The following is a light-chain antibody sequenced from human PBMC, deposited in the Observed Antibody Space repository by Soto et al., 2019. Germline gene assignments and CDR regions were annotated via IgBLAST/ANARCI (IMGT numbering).Light chain of an antibody. J-gene: IGKJ1*01. CDR3: QQYNNWPPWT. CDR1: QSVSSN. V-gene: IGKV3-15*01. CDR2: GAS. Sequence: EIVMTQSPATLSVSPGERATLSCRASQSVSSNLAWHQQKPGQAPRLLIYGASTRATSIPARFSGSGSGTEFTLTISSLQSEDFAVYYCQQYNNWPPWTIGQGTKVDIK.